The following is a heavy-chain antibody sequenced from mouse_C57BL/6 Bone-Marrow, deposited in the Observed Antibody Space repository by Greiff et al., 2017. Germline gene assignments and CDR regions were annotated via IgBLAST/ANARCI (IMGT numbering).Heavy chain of an antibody. CDR2: IDPSDSYT. CDR1: GYTFTSYW. Sequence: VQLQQPGAELVMPGASVKLSCKASGYTFTSYWMHWVKQRPGQGLEWIGEIDPSDSYTNYNQKLKGKSTLAVDKSSSTAYMQLSSLTSEDSAVYYCAREGILGSVDYWGQGTTLTVSS. J-gene: IGHJ2*01. V-gene: IGHV1-69*01. D-gene: IGHD1-1*01. CDR3: AREGILGSVDY.